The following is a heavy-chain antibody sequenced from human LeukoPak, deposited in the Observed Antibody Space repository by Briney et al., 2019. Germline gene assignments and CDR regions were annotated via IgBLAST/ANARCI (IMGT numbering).Heavy chain of an antibody. CDR1: GGSLSSSDFL. J-gene: IGHJ1*01. Sequence: SETLSLTCTVSGGSLSSSDFLWGWIRQPPGKGLEWIGSFSSDGSSYSNPSLMRRVTLSGDTSKNQFSLKLSSVTAADTAVYYCARQAYYDSSGYYRAEYFQHWGQGTLVTVSS. D-gene: IGHD3-22*01. CDR3: ARQAYYDSSGYYRAEYFQH. CDR2: FSSDGSS. V-gene: IGHV4-39*01.